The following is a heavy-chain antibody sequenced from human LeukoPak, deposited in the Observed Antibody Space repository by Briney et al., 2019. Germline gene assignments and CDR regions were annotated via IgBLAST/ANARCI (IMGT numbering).Heavy chain of an antibody. Sequence: GGSLRLSCVASGFTVSTNYMSWVRQAPGKGLEWVSVVYSGGSTYYADSVKGRFTISRDISKNTLYLQMNSLRAEDTAVYYCARDFTSPGDNWGQGTLVTVSS. V-gene: IGHV3-53*01. CDR2: VYSGGST. D-gene: IGHD3-10*01. CDR3: ARDFTSPGDN. CDR1: GFTVSTNY. J-gene: IGHJ4*02.